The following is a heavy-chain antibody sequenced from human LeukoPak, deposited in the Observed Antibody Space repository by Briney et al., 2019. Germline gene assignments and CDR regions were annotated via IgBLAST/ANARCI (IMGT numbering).Heavy chain of an antibody. J-gene: IGHJ4*02. D-gene: IGHD3-10*01. CDR1: GYDLTTYA. CDR2: INAGHGKP. CDR3: ARDRGMLLWFGESTKTIFDY. V-gene: IGHV1-3*01. Sequence: ASVKVSCKASGYDLTTYALHWVRQAPGQSFEWLGWINAGHGKPEYSRKFQDRVTMTTDTSTSTANMELRSLRSDDTAVYYCARDRGMLLWFGESTKTIFDYWGQGTLVTVSS.